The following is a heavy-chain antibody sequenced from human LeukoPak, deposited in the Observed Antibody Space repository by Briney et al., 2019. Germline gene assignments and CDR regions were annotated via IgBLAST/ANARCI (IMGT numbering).Heavy chain of an antibody. CDR3: ARHGYYYYYMDV. V-gene: IGHV4-59*08. CDR2: IYYSGST. J-gene: IGHJ6*03. CDR1: GGSISSYY. Sequence: SETLSLTCTDPGGSISSYYWSWIRHPPGKGLEWIGYIYYSGSTNYNPSLMSRVTISVDTSKNQFSLKLSSVTAADTAVYYCARHGYYYYYMDVWGKGTTVTVSS.